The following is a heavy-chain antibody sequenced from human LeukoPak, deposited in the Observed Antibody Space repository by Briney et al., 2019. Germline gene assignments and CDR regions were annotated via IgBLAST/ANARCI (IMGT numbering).Heavy chain of an antibody. J-gene: IGHJ2*01. CDR2: INHSGST. CDR1: GGSFSGYY. V-gene: IGHV4-34*01. Sequence: SETLSLTCAVYGGSFSGYYWSWIRQPPGKGLEWIGEINHSGSTDYNPSLKSRVTISVDTSKNQFSLKLSSVTAADTAVYYCARRYSSGWNRYFDLWGRGTLVTVSS. D-gene: IGHD6-19*01. CDR3: ARRYSSGWNRYFDL.